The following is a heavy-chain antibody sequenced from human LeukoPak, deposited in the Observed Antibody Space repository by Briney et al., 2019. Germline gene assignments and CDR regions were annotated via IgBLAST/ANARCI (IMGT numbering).Heavy chain of an antibody. D-gene: IGHD6-19*01. Sequence: GGSLRLSCAASGFTFSSYSMNWVRQAPGKGLEWVSAISGSGGSTYYADSVKGRFTISRDNSKNTLYLQMNSLRAEDTAVYYCATEIAGYSSGWYTETIDYWGQGTLVTVSS. V-gene: IGHV3-23*01. CDR2: ISGSGGST. CDR1: GFTFSSYS. J-gene: IGHJ4*02. CDR3: ATEIAGYSSGWYTETIDY.